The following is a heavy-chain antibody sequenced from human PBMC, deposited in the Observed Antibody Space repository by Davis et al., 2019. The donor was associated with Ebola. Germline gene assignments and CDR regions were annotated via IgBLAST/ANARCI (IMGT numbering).Heavy chain of an antibody. D-gene: IGHD3-10*01. CDR1: GYTFTGYY. CDR2: INPSGGST. CDR3: ARDQGGYYGVYGMDV. Sequence: ASVKVSCKASGYTFTGYYMHWVRQAPGQGLEWMGIINPSGGSTSYAQKFQGRVTMTRDTSTSTVYMELSSLRSEDTAVYYCARDQGGYYGVYGMDVWGQGTTVTVSS. V-gene: IGHV1-46*01. J-gene: IGHJ6*02.